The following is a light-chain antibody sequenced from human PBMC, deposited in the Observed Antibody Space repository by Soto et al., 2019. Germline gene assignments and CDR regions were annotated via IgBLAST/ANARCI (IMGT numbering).Light chain of an antibody. CDR2: KSS. CDR3: QQFNTSPWT. CDR1: QSVSIW. J-gene: IGKJ1*01. Sequence: DIQMTQSPSTLSASQGDRVTISFRASQSVSIWLAWYQQNTGRAPKILIYKSSILESGVPSRFSGSGSGTECTLTISRLQPDDFSTYYCQQFNTSPWTFGQGTKVDI. V-gene: IGKV1-5*03.